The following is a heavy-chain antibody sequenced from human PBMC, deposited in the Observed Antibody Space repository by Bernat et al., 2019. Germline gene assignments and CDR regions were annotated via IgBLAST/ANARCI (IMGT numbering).Heavy chain of an antibody. V-gene: IGHV3-21*01. J-gene: IGHJ3*02. CDR3: AGVLPPMATVAEGAYDAFDI. CDR1: GFTFSSYS. CDR2: ISSSSSYI. D-gene: IGHD4-23*01. Sequence: EVQLVESGGGLVKPGWSLRLSCAASGFTFSSYSMNWVRQAPGKGLEWVSSISSSSSYIYYADSVKGRFTISRDNAKNSLYLQMNSLRAEETAVYYCAGVLPPMATVAEGAYDAFDIWGQGTMVTVSS.